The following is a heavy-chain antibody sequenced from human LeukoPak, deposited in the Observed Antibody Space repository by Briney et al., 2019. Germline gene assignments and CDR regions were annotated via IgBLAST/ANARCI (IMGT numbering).Heavy chain of an antibody. CDR3: ARQGEVVVPAALFDY. V-gene: IGHV4-59*04. J-gene: IGHJ4*02. Sequence: SETLSLTCTVSGGSISSYYWSWIRQPPGKGLEWIGYIYYSGSTYYNPSLKSRVTISVDTSKNQFSLKLSSVTAADTAVYYCARQGEVVVPAALFDYWGQGTLVTVSS. CDR2: IYYSGST. D-gene: IGHD2-2*01. CDR1: GGSISSYY.